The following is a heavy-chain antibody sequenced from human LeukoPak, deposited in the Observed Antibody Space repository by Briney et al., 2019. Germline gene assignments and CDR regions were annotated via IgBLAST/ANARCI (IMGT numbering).Heavy chain of an antibody. CDR3: ARLTYYDPTHSFDY. V-gene: IGHV5-51*01. CDR1: GYHFAKDN. J-gene: IGHJ4*02. D-gene: IGHD3-22*01. CDR2: VYPGDSTRS. Sequence: GGSRQIPGMCSGYHFAKDNIGGVRQMPGEGVEWMGVVYPGDSTRSKYNPSFQGHVTLSADKSISTAYIQWSSLKASDTAVYYCARLTYYDPTHSFDYWGQGTLITVSS.